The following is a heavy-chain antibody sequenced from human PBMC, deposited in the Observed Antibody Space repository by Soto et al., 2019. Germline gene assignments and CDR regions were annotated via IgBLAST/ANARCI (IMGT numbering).Heavy chain of an antibody. D-gene: IGHD2-21*02. CDR3: LKDHGGGDCYSVPYFDI. J-gene: IGHJ4*02. CDR1: GFPFTTYG. V-gene: IGHV3-33*06. CDR2: IWFDGSEK. Sequence: QPGGSLRLSCAASGFPFTTYGMHWVRQAPGKGLEWVAAIWFDGSEKYYGESVKGRFTISRDNSKNTVYLEMNSLRVEDTAFYFCLKDHGGGDCYSVPYFDIWGQGTLVTVSS.